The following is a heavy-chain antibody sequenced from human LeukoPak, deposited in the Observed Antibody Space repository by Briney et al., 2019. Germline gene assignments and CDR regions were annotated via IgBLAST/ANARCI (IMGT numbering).Heavy chain of an antibody. J-gene: IGHJ3*02. CDR2: IKQDGSEK. Sequence: GGSLRLSCAASGFTLSSYWMSWVRQAPGTGLEWVANIKQDGSEKYYVDSVKGRFTISRDNAKNSLYLQMNSLRAEDTAVYYCARGGYYDSSGYWDDAFDIWGQGTMVTVSS. CDR1: GFTLSSYW. CDR3: ARGGYYDSSGYWDDAFDI. D-gene: IGHD3-22*01. V-gene: IGHV3-7*01.